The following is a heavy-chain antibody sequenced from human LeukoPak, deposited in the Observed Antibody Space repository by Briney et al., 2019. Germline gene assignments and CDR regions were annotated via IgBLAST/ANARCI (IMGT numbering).Heavy chain of an antibody. D-gene: IGHD6-13*01. Sequence: SQTLSLTCAISGDSVSSNSAAWNWIRQSPSRGLEWLGRTYYRSRWYNDYAVSVKSRITINPDTSKNQFSLQLNSVTPEDTAVYYCARDLRAYSSSYRGLDYWGQGTLVTVSS. CDR1: GDSVSSNSAA. V-gene: IGHV6-1*01. J-gene: IGHJ4*02. CDR3: ARDLRAYSSSYRGLDY. CDR2: TYYRSRWYN.